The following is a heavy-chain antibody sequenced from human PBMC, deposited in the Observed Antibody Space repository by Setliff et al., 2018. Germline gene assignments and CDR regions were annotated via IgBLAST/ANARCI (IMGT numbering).Heavy chain of an antibody. J-gene: IGHJ5*02. Sequence: GSLRLSCAASGFPFSSYEMNWVRQAPGKGLEWVPYISSGGGIIYYTDSVKGRFTISRDNAKNSLYLQMNSLRAEDTAVYYCARGYRGYYNFWSGSQGANWFDPWGQGTPVTVSS. CDR1: GFPFSSYE. V-gene: IGHV3-48*03. D-gene: IGHD3-3*01. CDR3: ARGYRGYYNFWSGSQGANWFDP. CDR2: ISSGGGII.